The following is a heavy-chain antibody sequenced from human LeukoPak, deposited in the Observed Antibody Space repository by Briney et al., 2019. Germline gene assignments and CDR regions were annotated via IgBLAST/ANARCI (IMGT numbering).Heavy chain of an antibody. V-gene: IGHV4-31*03. CDR3: ARDLLDTSMVHYWYFDL. CDR1: GSSISSGEYY. D-gene: IGHD5-18*01. Sequence: SETLSLTCTVSGSSISSGEYYWSWIRQHPGKGLEWIGYIYYNISNYYNPSLKSRVTIAVYTAKNQFSLKLISLTAADTAVYYCARDLLDTSMVHYWYFDLWGRGPLVTVSS. J-gene: IGHJ2*01. CDR2: IYYNISN.